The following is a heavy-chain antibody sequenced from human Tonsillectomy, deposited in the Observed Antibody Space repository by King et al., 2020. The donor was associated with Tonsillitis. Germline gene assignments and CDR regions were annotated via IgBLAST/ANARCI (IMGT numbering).Heavy chain of an antibody. CDR3: ARYCSGGSCYSGLDAFDI. D-gene: IGHD2-15*01. V-gene: IGHV3-21*01. CDR1: GFTFSSYS. CDR2: ISSSSSYL. Sequence: VQLVESGGGLVKPGGSLRLSCAASGFTFSSYSMNWVRQAPGKGLEWVSSISSSSSYLYYADSVKGRFTISRDNAKNSLYLQMNSLRAEDTAVYYCARYCSGGSCYSGLDAFDIWGQGTMVTVSS. J-gene: IGHJ3*02.